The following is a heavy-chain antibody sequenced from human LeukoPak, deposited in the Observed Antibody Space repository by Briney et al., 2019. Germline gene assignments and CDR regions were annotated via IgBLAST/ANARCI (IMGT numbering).Heavy chain of an antibody. CDR3: ARSGFRAFDI. Sequence: PGGSLRLSCAASGFTFSSYSMNWVRQAPGKGLEWVSYISSSSSTIYYADSVKGRFTISRDNAKNSLYLQMNSLRAEDTAVYYCARSGFRAFDIWGQGIMVTVSS. CDR2: ISSSSSTI. CDR1: GFTFSSYS. V-gene: IGHV3-48*01. J-gene: IGHJ3*02.